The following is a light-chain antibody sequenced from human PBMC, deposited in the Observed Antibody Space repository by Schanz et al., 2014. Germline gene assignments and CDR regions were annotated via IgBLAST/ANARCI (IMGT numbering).Light chain of an antibody. CDR2: EVS. V-gene: IGLV2-8*01. CDR1: SSDVGGYNQ. J-gene: IGLJ1*01. CDR3: SSYAGSNNVYV. Sequence: QSALTQPPSASGSPGQSVTISCTGTSSDVGGYNQVSWYQQHPGKAPKLMIYEVSKRPSGVPDRFSGSKSGNTASLTVSGLQAEDEADYYCSSYAGSNNVYVFGTGTKVTVL.